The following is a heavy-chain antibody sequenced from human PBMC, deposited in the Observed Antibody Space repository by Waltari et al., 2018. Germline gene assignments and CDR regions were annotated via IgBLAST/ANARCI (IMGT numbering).Heavy chain of an antibody. V-gene: IGHV3-48*03. CDR3: AREQFYNSGIQGSAFDY. Sequence: EVQLVESGGGLIQPGGSLRLSCAASGFTFSSYEVNWVSQAPGKGLEWVSYIVRSGYIMFFADSVRGRFTISRDNAKNSLYLQMNSLRVEDTAVYYCAREQFYNSGIQGSAFDYWGQGTLVTVSS. D-gene: IGHD3-10*01. CDR1: GFTFSSYE. J-gene: IGHJ4*02. CDR2: IVRSGYIM.